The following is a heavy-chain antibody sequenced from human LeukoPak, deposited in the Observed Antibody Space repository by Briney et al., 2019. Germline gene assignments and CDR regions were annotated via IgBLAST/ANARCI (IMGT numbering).Heavy chain of an antibody. V-gene: IGHV3-11*04. CDR3: ARDTQYYYDSSGYYALDY. CDR2: ISSSGSTI. J-gene: IGHJ4*02. D-gene: IGHD3-22*01. CDR1: GFTFSDYY. Sequence: PGGSLRLSCAASGFTFSDYYMSWIRQAPGKGLEWVSYISSSGSTIYYADSVKGRFTISRDNAKNSLYLQMNSLRAEDTAVYYCARDTQYYYDSSGYYALDYWGQGTLVTVSS.